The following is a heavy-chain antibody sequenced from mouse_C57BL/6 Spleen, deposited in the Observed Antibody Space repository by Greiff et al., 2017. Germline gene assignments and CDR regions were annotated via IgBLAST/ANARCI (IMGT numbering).Heavy chain of an antibody. Sequence: EVQLQQSGAELVKPGASVKLSCTASGFNIKDYYMHWVKQRTEQGLEWIGRIDPEDGETKYAPKFQGKATLTADTSSNTAYLQLSSLTSEDAAVYECARGITTVVAHYARDYWGQGTSVTVSA. D-gene: IGHD1-1*01. CDR1: GFNIKDYY. V-gene: IGHV14-2*01. CDR3: ARGITTVVAHYARDY. J-gene: IGHJ4*01. CDR2: IDPEDGET.